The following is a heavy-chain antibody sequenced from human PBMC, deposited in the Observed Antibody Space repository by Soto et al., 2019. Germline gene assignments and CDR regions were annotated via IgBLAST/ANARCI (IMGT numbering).Heavy chain of an antibody. J-gene: IGHJ6*02. V-gene: IGHV5-10-1*01. CDR1: GYSFTSYW. CDR2: IDPSDSYT. CDR3: ARGVAASDYYYYGMDV. Sequence: GESLKISCKGSGYSFTSYWISWVRQMPGKGLEWMGRIDPSDSYTNYSPSFQGHVTTSADKSISTAYLQWSSLKASDTAMYYCARGVAASDYYYYGMDVWGQGTTVTVS. D-gene: IGHD6-13*01.